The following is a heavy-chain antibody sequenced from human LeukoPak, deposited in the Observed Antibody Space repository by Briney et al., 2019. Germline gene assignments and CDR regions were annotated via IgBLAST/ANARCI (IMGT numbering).Heavy chain of an antibody. Sequence: ASVKVSCKASGYTFTSYDINWVRQATGQGLEWMGWMNPNSGNTGYAQKFQGRVTMTRNTSISTAHMELSSLRSEDTAVYYCAREGSPDYDILTGYYIGWYYYGMDVWGQGTTVTVSS. V-gene: IGHV1-8*01. CDR1: GYTFTSYD. J-gene: IGHJ6*02. CDR2: MNPNSGNT. D-gene: IGHD3-9*01. CDR3: AREGSPDYDILTGYYIGWYYYGMDV.